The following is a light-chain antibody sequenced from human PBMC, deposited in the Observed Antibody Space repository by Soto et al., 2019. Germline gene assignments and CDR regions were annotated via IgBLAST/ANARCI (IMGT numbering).Light chain of an antibody. CDR1: QSISAW. CDR2: KAS. Sequence: DIQMTQSPSTLYASVGDRVSINCRASQSISAWLAWYQQKPGKAPRLLIYKASTLEIGVPSRFSGSGSGTEFTLSISSLQPDDGATYYCQQYNDYSWTFGQGTKVEIK. J-gene: IGKJ1*01. V-gene: IGKV1-5*03. CDR3: QQYNDYSWT.